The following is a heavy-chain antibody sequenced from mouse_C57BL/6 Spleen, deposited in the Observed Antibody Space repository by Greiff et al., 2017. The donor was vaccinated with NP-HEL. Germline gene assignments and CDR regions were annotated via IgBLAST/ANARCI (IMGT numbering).Heavy chain of an antibody. CDR1: GYSITSGYY. CDR2: ISYDGSN. CDR3: ANYYGSSPWFAY. Sequence: ESGPGLVKPSQSLSLTCSVTGYSITSGYYWNWIRQFPGNKLEWIGYISYDGSNNYNPSLKNRITITRDTSKNQFFLKLNSVTTEDTATYYCANYYGSSPWFAYWGQGTLVTVSA. V-gene: IGHV3-6*01. D-gene: IGHD1-1*01. J-gene: IGHJ3*01.